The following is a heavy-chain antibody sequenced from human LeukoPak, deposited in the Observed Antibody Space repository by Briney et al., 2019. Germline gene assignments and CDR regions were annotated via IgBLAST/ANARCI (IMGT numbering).Heavy chain of an antibody. CDR2: ISAYNGNT. CDR1: VYTFTSYG. V-gene: IGHV1-18*01. CDR3: ARAIREYLSYGSYYFDY. J-gene: IGHJ4*02. Sequence: ASVTVSCKASVYTFTSYGISWVRQAPGQGLEWMGWISAYNGNTNYAQKLQGRVTMTTDTSTSTAYMELRSLRSDDTAVYYRARAIREYLSYGSYYFDYWGQGTLVTVSS. D-gene: IGHD3-10*01.